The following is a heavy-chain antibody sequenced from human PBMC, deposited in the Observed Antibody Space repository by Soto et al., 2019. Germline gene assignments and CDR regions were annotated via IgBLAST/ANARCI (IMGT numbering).Heavy chain of an antibody. J-gene: IGHJ4*02. Sequence: ASVKVSSRVSGYTLTELSMPWGRQAPGKGLEWMEGFDPEDGETIYAQKFQGRVTMTEDTSTDTAYMELSSLRSEDTAVYYCAASIHFETIAGRQNFDYWGQGTLVTVSS. D-gene: IGHD3-9*01. V-gene: IGHV1-24*01. CDR1: GYTLTELS. CDR3: AASIHFETIAGRQNFDY. CDR2: FDPEDGET.